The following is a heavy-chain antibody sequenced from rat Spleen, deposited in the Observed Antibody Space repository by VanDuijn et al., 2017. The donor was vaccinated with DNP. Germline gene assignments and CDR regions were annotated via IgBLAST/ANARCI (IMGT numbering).Heavy chain of an antibody. V-gene: IGHV5-25*01. J-gene: IGHJ2*01. CDR2: ITNSGGST. CDR1: GFNFSNYD. CDR3: TRRAYYFDY. Sequence: EVQLVESGGGLVQPGRSMKLSCAVSGFNFSNYDLAWVRQAPTKGLEWVASITNSGGSTYYRDSVKGRFTISRDTAKSTLYLQMDSLRSEDTATYYCTRRAYYFDYWGQGVMVTVSS.